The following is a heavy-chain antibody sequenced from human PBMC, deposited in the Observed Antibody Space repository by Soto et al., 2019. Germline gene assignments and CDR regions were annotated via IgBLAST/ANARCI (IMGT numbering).Heavy chain of an antibody. D-gene: IGHD2-21*02. CDR3: ARADRTLVTSYGLDV. Sequence: PSETLSLTCAVYGGSFSVYYWTWIRHPPGKGLEWIGEINHSGTINFNPSLKSRLTISLDTSKKHFSLKLSSVTDADTAAYYCARADRTLVTSYGLDVWGQGTTVTVSS. V-gene: IGHV4-34*01. J-gene: IGHJ6*02. CDR2: INHSGTI. CDR1: GGSFSVYY.